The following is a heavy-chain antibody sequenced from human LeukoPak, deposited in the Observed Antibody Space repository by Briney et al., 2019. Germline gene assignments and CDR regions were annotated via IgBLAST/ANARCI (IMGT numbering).Heavy chain of an antibody. V-gene: IGHV3-49*04. CDR2: VRSKAYGGTT. J-gene: IGHJ4*02. CDR3: TRADY. CDR1: GFTFGDYA. Sequence: PGGSLRLSCTASGFTFGDYAMSWDRQAQGKGLEWVGFVRSKAYGGTTEYAASVKGRFTISRDDSKTIAYLQMNSLKTEDTAVYYCTRADYWGQGTRVTVSS.